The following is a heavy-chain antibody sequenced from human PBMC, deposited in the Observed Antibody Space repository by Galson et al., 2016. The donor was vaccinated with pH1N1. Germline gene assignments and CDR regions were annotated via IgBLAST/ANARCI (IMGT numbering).Heavy chain of an antibody. D-gene: IGHD1-26*01. Sequence: TLSLTCTVSGGSISSGSSYWSWIRQHPGKGLEWLGYVYYSGSTYYNPSLKSRLTISVDTSKNQFSLKLRSVTAADTAVYYCGRDYRELLGDGFDIWGQGTTVTVSA. CDR2: VYYSGST. CDR1: GGSISSGSSY. V-gene: IGHV4-31*03. CDR3: GRDYRELLGDGFDI. J-gene: IGHJ3*02.